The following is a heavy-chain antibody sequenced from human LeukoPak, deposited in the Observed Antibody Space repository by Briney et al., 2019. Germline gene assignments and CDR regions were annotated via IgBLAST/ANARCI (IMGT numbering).Heavy chain of an antibody. CDR3: ALFRGTTVTTDAFDI. Sequence: TGGSLRLSCAASGFTFSSYSMNWVRQAPGEGLEWLSYISTNSRTIYYADSVKGRFTISRDNSKNTLYLQMNSLRAEDTAVYYCALFRGTTVTTDAFDIWGQGTMVTVSS. CDR2: ISTNSRTI. D-gene: IGHD4-17*01. J-gene: IGHJ3*02. V-gene: IGHV3-48*01. CDR1: GFTFSSYS.